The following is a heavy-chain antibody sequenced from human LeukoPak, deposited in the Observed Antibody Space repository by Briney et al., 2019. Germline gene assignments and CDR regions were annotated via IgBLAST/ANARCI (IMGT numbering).Heavy chain of an antibody. V-gene: IGHV1-69*06. D-gene: IGHD6-6*01. CDR2: IIPMFGTA. CDR3: ARDPPGRPYSSSSYG. CDR1: GYIFTSYY. Sequence: SVEVSCKASGYIFTSYYLQWVRQAPGQGLEWMGGIIPMFGTANYAQKFQGRVTITADKSTSTDYMELSSLRSEDTAVYYCARDPPGRPYSSSSYGWGQGTLVTVSS. J-gene: IGHJ4*02.